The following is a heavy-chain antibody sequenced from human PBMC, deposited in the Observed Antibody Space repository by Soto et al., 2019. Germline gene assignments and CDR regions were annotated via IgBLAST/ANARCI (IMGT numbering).Heavy chain of an antibody. V-gene: IGHV4-34*01. J-gene: IGHJ5*02. Sequence: PSETLSLTCAVYGGSFSGYYWSWIRQPTGKGLEWIGEINHSGSTNYNPSLKSRVTISVDTSKNQFSLKLSSVTAADTAVYYCARGRGYCSSTSCYATYNWFDPWGQGTLVTVSS. CDR1: GGSFSGYY. CDR2: INHSGST. D-gene: IGHD2-2*01. CDR3: ARGRGYCSSTSCYATYNWFDP.